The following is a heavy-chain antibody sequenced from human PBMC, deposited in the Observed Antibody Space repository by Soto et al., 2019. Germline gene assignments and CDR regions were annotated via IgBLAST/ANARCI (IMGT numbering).Heavy chain of an antibody. CDR1: GFTFSSYA. D-gene: IGHD3-3*01. CDR2: ISYDGSNK. CDR3: ARSVRPHYDFWSGVFDY. Sequence: QVQLVESGGGVVQPGRSLRLSCAASGFTFSSYAMHWVRQAPGKGLEWVAVISYDGSNKYYADSVKGRFTISRDNSKNPLYLQMNSLRAEDTAVYYCARSVRPHYDFWSGVFDYWGQGTLVTVSS. V-gene: IGHV3-30-3*01. J-gene: IGHJ4*02.